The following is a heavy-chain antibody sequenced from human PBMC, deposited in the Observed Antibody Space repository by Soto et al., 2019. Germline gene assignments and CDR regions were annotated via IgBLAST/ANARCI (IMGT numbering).Heavy chain of an antibody. J-gene: IGHJ4*02. D-gene: IGHD3-16*01. CDR2: ISAYSGKT. V-gene: IGHV1-18*01. Sequence: QGQLVQSGGEVKKPGGSVKVSCKTSGYTFTTYGISWVRQAPGQGLEWVGWISAYSGKTHYAQKFQGKVTMTTDTSTNTAYLELRSLRSDDAAVYYCARDPYLGDHQYWGQGTLVTVSS. CDR1: GYTFTTYG. CDR3: ARDPYLGDHQY.